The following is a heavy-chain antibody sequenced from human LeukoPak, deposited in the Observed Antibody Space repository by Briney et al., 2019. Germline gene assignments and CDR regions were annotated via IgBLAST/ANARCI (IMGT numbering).Heavy chain of an antibody. CDR3: ARVSGYDWESFYDY. Sequence: PSETLSLTCTVSGGSISSGSYCWSWIRQPPGKGLEWIGYIYYSGSTNYNPSLKSRVTISVDTSKNQFSLKLSSVTAADTAMYYCARVSGYDWESFYDYWGQGSLVTVSS. V-gene: IGHV4-61*01. D-gene: IGHD5-12*01. J-gene: IGHJ4*02. CDR1: GGSISSGSYC. CDR2: IYYSGST.